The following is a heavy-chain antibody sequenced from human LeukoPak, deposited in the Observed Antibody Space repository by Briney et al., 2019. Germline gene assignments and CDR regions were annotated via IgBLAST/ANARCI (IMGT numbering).Heavy chain of an antibody. D-gene: IGHD6-19*01. CDR2: IYSGGNT. CDR3: ARPRYSSGWLDY. J-gene: IGHJ4*02. Sequence: GGSLRLSCAVSGFTVSSNYMSWVRQAPGKGLEWVSVIYSGGNTHSADSVKGRFTISRDNSKNTLYLQMNSLRAEDTAVYYCARPRYSSGWLDYWGQGTLVTVSS. CDR1: GFTVSSNY. V-gene: IGHV3-66*04.